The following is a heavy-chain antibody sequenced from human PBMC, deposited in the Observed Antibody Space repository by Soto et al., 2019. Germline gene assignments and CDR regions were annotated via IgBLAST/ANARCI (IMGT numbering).Heavy chain of an antibody. CDR2: ISWNSGSI. CDR1: GFTFDDYA. CDR3: AKDNARDYGSGSYYNDAFDI. V-gene: IGHV3-9*01. D-gene: IGHD3-10*01. J-gene: IGHJ3*02. Sequence: GGSLRLSCAASGFTFDDYAMHWVRQAPGKGLEWVSGISWNSGSIGYADSVKGRFTISRDNAKNSLYLQMNSLRAEDTALYYCAKDNARDYGSGSYYNDAFDIWGQGTMVTVSS.